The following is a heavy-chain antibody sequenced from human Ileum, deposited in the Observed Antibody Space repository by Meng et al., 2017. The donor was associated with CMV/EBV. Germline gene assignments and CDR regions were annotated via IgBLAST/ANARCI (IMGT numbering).Heavy chain of an antibody. CDR1: GFTFSSYA. D-gene: IGHD3-10*01. CDR3: AKDLRGDYYYYGMDV. Sequence: GGSLRLSCAASGFTFSSYAMSWVRQAPGKGLEWVSAISVSGGSTYYADSVKGRFTISRDNSKNTLYLQMNSLRAEDTAVYYCAKDLRGDYYYYGMDVWGQGTTVTVSS. V-gene: IGHV3-23*01. CDR2: ISVSGGST. J-gene: IGHJ6*02.